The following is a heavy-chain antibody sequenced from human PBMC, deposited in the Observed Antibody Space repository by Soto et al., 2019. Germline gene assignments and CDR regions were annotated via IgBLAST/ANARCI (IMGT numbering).Heavy chain of an antibody. D-gene: IGHD3-22*01. CDR2: IRSSGRSI. J-gene: IGHJ4*02. V-gene: IGHV3-48*03. CDR3: TRVRDSNDY. Sequence: GSLRLSSVGSGXTFSSYEMNWVRQAPGKGLELVSNIRSSGRSIKYADSVKGRFTISRDNAKNSLYIQMNRLRAEDTAVYYCTRVRDSNDYWGKGTLVTVSS. CDR1: GXTFSSYE.